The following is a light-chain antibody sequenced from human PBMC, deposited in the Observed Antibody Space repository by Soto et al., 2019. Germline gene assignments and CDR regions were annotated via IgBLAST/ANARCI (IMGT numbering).Light chain of an antibody. CDR3: TAWDDSLSGRV. Sequence: QPVLTQPPSASGTPGQRVTISCSGSTSNIGTNYVYWYQQLPGTAPKLLMYSNNQRPSGVPDRFSGSRSGTSASLAIGGLQSEDEAVYYCTAWDDSLSGRVFGGGTKLTVL. V-gene: IGLV1-47*02. CDR2: SNN. CDR1: TSNIGTNY. J-gene: IGLJ2*01.